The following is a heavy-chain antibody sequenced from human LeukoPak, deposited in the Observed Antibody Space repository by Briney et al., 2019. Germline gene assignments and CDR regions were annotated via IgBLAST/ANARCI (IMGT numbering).Heavy chain of an antibody. Sequence: RTSVEVSCKASGGTFSSYAISWVRQAPGQGLEWMGGIIPIFGTANYAQKFQGRVTITADKSTSTAYMELSSLRSEDTAVYYCARSYYDFWSGYLTQYNWFDPWGQGTLVTVSS. CDR1: GGTFSSYA. D-gene: IGHD3-3*01. CDR2: IIPIFGTA. V-gene: IGHV1-69*06. CDR3: ARSYYDFWSGYLTQYNWFDP. J-gene: IGHJ5*02.